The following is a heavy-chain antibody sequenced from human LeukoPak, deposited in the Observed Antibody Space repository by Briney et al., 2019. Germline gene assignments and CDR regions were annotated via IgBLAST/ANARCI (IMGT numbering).Heavy chain of an antibody. J-gene: IGHJ4*02. Sequence: ASVKVSCKASGYTFTSYGISWVRQAPGQGLEWMEWISAYNGNTNYAQKLQGRVTMTTDTSTSTAYMELRSLRSDDTAVYYCARDDCSGGSCFPDYWGQGTLVTVSS. CDR2: ISAYNGNT. V-gene: IGHV1-18*01. D-gene: IGHD2-15*01. CDR3: ARDDCSGGSCFPDY. CDR1: GYTFTSYG.